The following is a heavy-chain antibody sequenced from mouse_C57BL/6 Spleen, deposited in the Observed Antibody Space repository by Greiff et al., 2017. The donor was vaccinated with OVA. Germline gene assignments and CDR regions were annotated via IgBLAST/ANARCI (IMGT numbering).Heavy chain of an antibody. V-gene: IGHV1-55*01. CDR3: ARSEDDYGYFDV. D-gene: IGHD2-3*01. J-gene: IGHJ1*03. CDR1: GYTFTSYW. Sequence: VQLQQPGAELVKPGASVKMSCKASGYTFTSYWITWVKQRPGQGLEWIGDIYPGSGSTYYNEKFKSKATLTVDTSSSTAYMQLSSLTSEDSAVYYCARSEDDYGYFDVWGTGTTVTVSS. CDR2: IYPGSGST.